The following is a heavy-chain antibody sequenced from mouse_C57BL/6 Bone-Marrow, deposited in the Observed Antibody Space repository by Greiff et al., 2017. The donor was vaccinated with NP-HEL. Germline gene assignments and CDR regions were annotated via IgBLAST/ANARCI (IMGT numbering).Heavy chain of an antibody. CDR2: IDPSDSYT. Sequence: VQLQQPGAELVRPGTSVKLSCKASGYTFTSYWMHWVKQRPGQGLEWIGVIDPSDSYTNYNQKFKGKATLTVDTSSSAAYMQLSSLTSEDSAVYYCARLYYSNYGWYWGQGTSVTVSS. D-gene: IGHD2-5*01. CDR3: ARLYYSNYGWY. J-gene: IGHJ4*01. CDR1: GYTFTSYW. V-gene: IGHV1-59*01.